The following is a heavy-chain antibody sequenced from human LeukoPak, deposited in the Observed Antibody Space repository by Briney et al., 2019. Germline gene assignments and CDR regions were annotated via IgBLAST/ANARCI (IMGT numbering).Heavy chain of an antibody. D-gene: IGHD3-16*02. J-gene: IGHJ4*02. Sequence: SETLSLTCAVYGGSFSGYYWSWIRQPPGKGLEWIGEINHSGSTNYNPSLKSRVTISVDTSKNQFSLKLSSVTAADTAVYYCARHKRYYDYVWGSYRYFDYWGQGTLVTVSS. CDR1: GGSFSGYY. CDR2: INHSGST. V-gene: IGHV4-34*01. CDR3: ARHKRYYDYVWGSYRYFDY.